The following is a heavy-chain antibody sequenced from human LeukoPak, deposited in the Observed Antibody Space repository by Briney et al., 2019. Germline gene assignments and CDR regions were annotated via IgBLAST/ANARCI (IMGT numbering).Heavy chain of an antibody. J-gene: IGHJ4*02. D-gene: IGHD6-19*01. CDR2: ISTGGST. V-gene: IGHV4-61*02. CDR1: GGSISSGSYS. Sequence: PSETLSLTCTVSGGSISSGSYSWSWIRQPAGKGLEWIGRISTGGSTNYNPSLKSRVTISLDTSKNQFSLKLTSVTAADTAVYYCARRSSGWYRYDYWGQGTLVTVSS. CDR3: ARRSSGWYRYDY.